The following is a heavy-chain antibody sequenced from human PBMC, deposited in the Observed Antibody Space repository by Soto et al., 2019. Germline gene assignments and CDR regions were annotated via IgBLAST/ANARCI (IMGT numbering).Heavy chain of an antibody. CDR3: ARDIRKYGSGAPNSFDP. V-gene: IGHV1-69*13. Sequence: AVKVSCKACGGTFSSYAISWVRQAPGQGLEWMGGIIPIFGTANYAQKFQGRVTITADESTSTAYMELSSLRSEDTAVYYCARDIRKYGSGAPNSFDPWGQGTLVTVSS. CDR1: GGTFSSYA. J-gene: IGHJ5*02. CDR2: IIPIFGTA. D-gene: IGHD3-10*01.